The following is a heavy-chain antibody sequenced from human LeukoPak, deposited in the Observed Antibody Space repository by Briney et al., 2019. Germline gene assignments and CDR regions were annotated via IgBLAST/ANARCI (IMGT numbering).Heavy chain of an antibody. CDR3: AKGNGNYYYYMDV. CDR1: GFTFSRYR. V-gene: IGHV3-33*06. CDR2: IWYDGTDE. D-gene: IGHD1-1*01. Sequence: GGSLRLSCAATGFTFSRYRMHWVGQAPGKGLEWVAVIWYDGTDEYYADSVKGRFTISRDNSKNTLYLQMNSLRAEDTALYYCAKGNGNYYYYMDVWGKGATVTVSS. J-gene: IGHJ6*03.